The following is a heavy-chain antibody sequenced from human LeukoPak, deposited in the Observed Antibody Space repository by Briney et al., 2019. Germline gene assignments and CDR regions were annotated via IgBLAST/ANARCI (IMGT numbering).Heavy chain of an antibody. CDR3: ARYSSSSGGASHYFDY. D-gene: IGHD6-6*01. J-gene: IGHJ4*02. Sequence: GGSLRLSCAVSGFSLRSYWMHWVRQAPGKGLVWVSRISGDGSMTNYADTVKGRFTISRDNAKNTVYLQMNSLRAEDTAVYYCARYSSSSGGASHYFDYWGQGTLVTVSS. CDR1: GFSLRSYW. V-gene: IGHV3-74*01. CDR2: ISGDGSMT.